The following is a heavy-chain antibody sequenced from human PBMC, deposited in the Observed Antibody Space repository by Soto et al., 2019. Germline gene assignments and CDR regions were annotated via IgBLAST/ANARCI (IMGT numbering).Heavy chain of an antibody. D-gene: IGHD5-12*01. CDR2: IKQGGREK. CDR1: GFTFSSYW. V-gene: IGHV3-7*05. Sequence: EVHLVESGGGLVQPGGSLRLSCAASGFTFSSYWMSWVRQAPGKGLEWVANIKQGGREKYYVDSVKGRFTISRDNAKNSLYLQMNSLRAEDTDVYYCARDKQVGATIFDYWGQGTLVTVSS. J-gene: IGHJ4*02. CDR3: ARDKQVGATIFDY.